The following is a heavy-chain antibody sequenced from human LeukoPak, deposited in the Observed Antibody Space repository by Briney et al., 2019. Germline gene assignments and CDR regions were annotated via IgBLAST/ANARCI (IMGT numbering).Heavy chain of an antibody. CDR2: ISSSSSYT. D-gene: IGHD2-15*01. Sequence: GGSLRLSCAASGSTFSDYYMSWVRQAPGKGLEWVSYISSSSSYTNYADSVKGRFTISRDNAKNSLYLQMNSLRAEDTAVYYCARDIDIVVVVAAPTSFAFDIWGQGTMVTVSS. CDR1: GSTFSDYY. CDR3: ARDIDIVVVVAAPTSFAFDI. J-gene: IGHJ3*02. V-gene: IGHV3-11*05.